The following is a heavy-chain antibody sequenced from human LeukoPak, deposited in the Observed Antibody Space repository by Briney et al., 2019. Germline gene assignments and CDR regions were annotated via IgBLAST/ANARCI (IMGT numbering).Heavy chain of an antibody. J-gene: IGHJ1*01. CDR1: GFTFSDYY. Sequence: GGSLRLSCAASGFTFSDYYMSWIRQAPGKALEWFSYVSSGSSTIYYADSVKGRFTISRDNSKNTLYLQINSLRAEDTAMYYCTKVYGSSTWYGSGYRGQGTLVTVSS. V-gene: IGHV3-11*04. CDR2: VSSGSSTI. D-gene: IGHD6-13*01. CDR3: TKVYGSSTWYGSGY.